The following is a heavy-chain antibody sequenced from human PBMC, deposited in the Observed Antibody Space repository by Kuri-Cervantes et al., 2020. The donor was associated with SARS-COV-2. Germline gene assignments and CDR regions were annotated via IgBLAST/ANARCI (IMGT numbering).Heavy chain of an antibody. D-gene: IGHD3-16*02. J-gene: IGHJ4*02. Sequence: SSVKVSCKASGGTFSSYAISWVRQAPGQGLEWMGGIIPIFGTANYAQKFQGRVTITADESTSTAYMELSSLRSEDTAVYYRASGLRLGELSHLGYWGQGTLVTGSS. CDR3: ASGLRLGELSHLGY. CDR1: GGTFSSYA. CDR2: IIPIFGTA. V-gene: IGHV1-69*13.